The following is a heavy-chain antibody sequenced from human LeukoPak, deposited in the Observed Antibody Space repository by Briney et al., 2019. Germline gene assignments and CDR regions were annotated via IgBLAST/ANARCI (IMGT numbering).Heavy chain of an antibody. J-gene: IGHJ4*02. V-gene: IGHV4-59*01. CDR2: IYDSGST. CDR3: ARAPVLYYFDF. CDR1: GGSISTYY. D-gene: IGHD2/OR15-2a*01. Sequence: SETLSLTCTVSGGSISTYYWSWIRQPPGKGLEWIGYIYDSGSTSYDPSLKSRVTISVDTSKNQFSLKLTSVTTADSAVYYCARAPVLYYFDFWGQGTLVTVSS.